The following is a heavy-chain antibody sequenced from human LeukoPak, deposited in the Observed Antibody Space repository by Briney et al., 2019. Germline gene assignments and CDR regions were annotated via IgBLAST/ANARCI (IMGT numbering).Heavy chain of an antibody. CDR3: AKEPGSGSYYYNWFDP. J-gene: IGHJ5*02. Sequence: PSETLSLTCAVYGGSFSGYYWSWIRQPPGKGLEWIGEINHSGSTNYNPSLKSRVTISVDTSKNQFSLKLSSVTAADTAVYYCAKEPGSGSYYYNWFDPWGQGTLVTVSS. CDR2: INHSGST. D-gene: IGHD3-10*01. V-gene: IGHV4-34*01. CDR1: GGSFSGYY.